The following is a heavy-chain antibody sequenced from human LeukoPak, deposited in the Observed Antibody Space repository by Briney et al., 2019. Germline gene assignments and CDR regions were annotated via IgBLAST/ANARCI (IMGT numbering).Heavy chain of an antibody. V-gene: IGHV3-23*01. CDR3: AKGLNGGTYINFDY. CDR2: ISDNGGST. J-gene: IGHJ4*02. Sequence: GGSLRLSCAASGFSFSSYAMSWVRRAPGRGLEWVSSISDNGGSTYYADSVKGRFTISRDNSKNTVYLQMNGLRAEDTAVYYCAKGLNGGTYINFDYWGQGTLVTVSP. CDR1: GFSFSSYA. D-gene: IGHD1-26*01.